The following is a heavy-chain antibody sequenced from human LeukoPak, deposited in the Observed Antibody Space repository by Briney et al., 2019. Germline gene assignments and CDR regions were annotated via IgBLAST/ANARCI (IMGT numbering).Heavy chain of an antibody. J-gene: IGHJ4*02. V-gene: IGHV4-31*03. D-gene: IGHD3-10*01. CDR2: IYYSGST. CDR3: ASSSYNSGSYYFFC. Sequence: SETLSLTCTVSGGSISSGGYYWSWIRQHPGKGLEWIGYIYYSGSTYYNPSLKSRVTISVDTPKNHFSLKLSSVTAADTAVYYCASSSYNSGSYYFFCWGQGTLVTVSS. CDR1: GGSISSGGYY.